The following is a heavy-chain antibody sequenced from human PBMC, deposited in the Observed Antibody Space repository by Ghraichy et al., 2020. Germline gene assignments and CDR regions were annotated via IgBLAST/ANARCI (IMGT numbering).Heavy chain of an antibody. J-gene: IGHJ1*01. CDR1: GGSISSYY. V-gene: IGHV4-59*01. Sequence: SQTLSLTCTVSGGSISSYYWSWIRQPPGKGLEWIGYIYYSGSTNYNPSLKSRVTISVDTSKNQFSLKLSSVAAADTAVYYCARVKTGGWELPEYFQHWGQGTLFTVSS. D-gene: IGHD1-26*01. CDR2: IYYSGST. CDR3: ARVKTGGWELPEYFQH.